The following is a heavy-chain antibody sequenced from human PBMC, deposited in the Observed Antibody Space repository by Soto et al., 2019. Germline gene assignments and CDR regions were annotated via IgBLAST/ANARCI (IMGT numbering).Heavy chain of an antibody. V-gene: IGHV4-59*01. J-gene: IGHJ4*02. CDR1: GGSISSYY. D-gene: IGHD4-4*01. CDR2: IYYSGST. CDR3: AMGPEGYSNYAFDY. Sequence: QVQLQESGPGLVKPSETLSLTCTVSGGSISSYYWSWVRQPPGKGLEWIGYIYYSGSTNYNPSLKSRVTLSVDTSKNQFSLKLSSVTAADTAVYYCAMGPEGYSNYAFDYWGQGTLVTVSS.